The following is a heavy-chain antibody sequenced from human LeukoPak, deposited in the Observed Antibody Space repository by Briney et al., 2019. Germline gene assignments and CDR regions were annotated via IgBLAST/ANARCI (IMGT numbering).Heavy chain of an antibody. D-gene: IGHD3-10*01. CDR3: ASQENYGSGSYSP. CDR1: GFTFSSSW. J-gene: IGHJ5*02. V-gene: IGHV3-74*01. Sequence: GGSLRLSCVVSGFTFSSSWMHWVRQAPGEALVWVSRMNSDGSTTNYADSVKGRFTISRDNAKNTLFLQLNNLRVDDTAVYYCASQENYGSGSYSPWGQGTLVTVSS. CDR2: MNSDGSTT.